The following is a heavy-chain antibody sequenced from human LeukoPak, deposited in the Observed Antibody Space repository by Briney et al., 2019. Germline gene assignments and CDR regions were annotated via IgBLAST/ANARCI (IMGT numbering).Heavy chain of an antibody. D-gene: IGHD4-17*01. CDR2: INPNGGGT. J-gene: IGHJ4*02. Sequence: GASVKVSCKASGYTFTGYYMHWVRQAPGQGLEGMGRINPNGGGTNYAQNFQGRVTMTRDTSISTAYIELSRLRSDDTAVYYCTTVTTSDYWGQGTLVTVSS. CDR1: GYTFTGYY. CDR3: TTVTTSDY. V-gene: IGHV1-2*06.